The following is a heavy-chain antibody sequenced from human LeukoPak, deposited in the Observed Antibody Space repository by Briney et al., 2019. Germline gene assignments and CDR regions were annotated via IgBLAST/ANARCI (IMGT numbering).Heavy chain of an antibody. CDR3: AASYVSGSWGAMLIDY. CDR2: INHSGST. V-gene: IGHV4-30-2*02. J-gene: IGHJ4*02. CDR1: GGSISSGSYS. D-gene: IGHD3-10*01. Sequence: PSETLSLTCAVSGGSISSGSYSWSWIRQPPGKGLEWIGEINHSGSTNYNPSLKSRVTISVDTSKNQFSLKLSSVTAADTAVYYCAASYVSGSWGAMLIDYWGQGTLVTVSS.